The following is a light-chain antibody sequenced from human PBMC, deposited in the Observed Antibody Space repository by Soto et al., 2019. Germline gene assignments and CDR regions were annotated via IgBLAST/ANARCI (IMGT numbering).Light chain of an antibody. CDR2: GAS. Sequence: EIVLTQSPGTLSLSPGERATLSCRASQSVSSSYLAWYQQKPGQAPRLLIYGASSRATGIQDRFSGSGSGTDFTLTISRLEPEDFAVYYCQQYGSSFTFGPVTKVDIK. V-gene: IGKV3-20*01. J-gene: IGKJ3*01. CDR1: QSVSSSY. CDR3: QQYGSSFT.